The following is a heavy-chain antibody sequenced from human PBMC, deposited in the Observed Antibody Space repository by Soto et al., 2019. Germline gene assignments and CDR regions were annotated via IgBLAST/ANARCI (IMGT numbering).Heavy chain of an antibody. CDR3: ARVGYYDSSGHVDAFDI. D-gene: IGHD3-22*01. V-gene: IGHV3-11*01. CDR2: ISSSGSTI. CDR1: GFTFSDYY. Sequence: GGSLRLSSAASGFTFSDYYMSWIRQAPGKGLEWVSYISSSGSTIYYADSVKGRFTISRDNAKNSLYLQMNSLRAEDTAVYYCARVGYYDSSGHVDAFDIWGQGTMVTVSS. J-gene: IGHJ3*02.